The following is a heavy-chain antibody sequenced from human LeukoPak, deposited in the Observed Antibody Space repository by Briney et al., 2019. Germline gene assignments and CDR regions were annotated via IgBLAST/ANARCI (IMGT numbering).Heavy chain of an antibody. J-gene: IGHJ6*02. Sequence: GASVKVSYKASGYTFTSYGISWVRQAPGQGLEWMGWISAYNGNTNYAQKLQGRVTMTTDTSTSTAYMELRSLRSDDTAVYYCARAGGQWLANYYGMDVWGQGTTVTVSS. CDR2: ISAYNGNT. D-gene: IGHD6-19*01. CDR3: ARAGGQWLANYYGMDV. CDR1: GYTFTSYG. V-gene: IGHV1-18*01.